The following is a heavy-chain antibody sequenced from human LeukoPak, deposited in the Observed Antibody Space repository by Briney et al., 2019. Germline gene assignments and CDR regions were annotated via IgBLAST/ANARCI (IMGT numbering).Heavy chain of an antibody. V-gene: IGHV3-23*01. CDR1: GFTFSRYG. J-gene: IGHJ4*02. D-gene: IGHD3/OR15-3a*01. CDR2: ISGSGGST. Sequence: PGGSLRLSCAASGFTFSRYGMHWVRQAPGKGLEWVSAISGSGGSTYYADSVKGRFTISSDNSKNTLYLQMNSLRAEDTAVYYCAKEDWFQYYFDYWGQGTLVTVSS. CDR3: AKEDWFQYYFDY.